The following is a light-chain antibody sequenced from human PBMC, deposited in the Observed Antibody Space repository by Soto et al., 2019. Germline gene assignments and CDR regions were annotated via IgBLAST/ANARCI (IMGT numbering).Light chain of an antibody. V-gene: IGLV2-8*01. CDR1: SSDVGGYNY. J-gene: IGLJ1*01. CDR3: SSYAGGKNFYV. Sequence: QSALTQPPSASGSPGQSVTISCTGTSSDVGGYNYVSWYQQHPGKAPKLIIYEVTKRPSGVPDRFSGSKSGNTASLTVSGLQAEDEADYYCSSYAGGKNFYVFGTGTKLTVL. CDR2: EVT.